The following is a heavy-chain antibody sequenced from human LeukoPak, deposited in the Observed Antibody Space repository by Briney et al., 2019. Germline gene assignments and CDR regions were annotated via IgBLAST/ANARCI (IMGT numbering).Heavy chain of an antibody. CDR3: ARSPTDYDLHAFDI. V-gene: IGHV4-59*01. CDR1: GGSISSYY. D-gene: IGHD3-16*01. Sequence: SETLFLTCTVSGGSISSYYWSWIRQPPGKGLEWIGYIYYSGSTNYNPSLKSRVTISVDTSKNQFSLQLSSVTAADTAVYYCARSPTDYDLHAFDIWGQGTMVTVSS. CDR2: IYYSGST. J-gene: IGHJ3*02.